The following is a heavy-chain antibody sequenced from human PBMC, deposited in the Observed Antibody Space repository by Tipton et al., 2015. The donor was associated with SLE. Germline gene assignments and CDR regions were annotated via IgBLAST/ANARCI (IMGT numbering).Heavy chain of an antibody. CDR1: GGSFSGYY. CDR3: ARESQSFSSSGY. J-gene: IGHJ4*02. V-gene: IGHV4-34*01. CDR2: INHNGST. Sequence: TLSLTCAVYGGSFSGYYWSWIRQPPGKGLEWIGEINHNGSTNYNPSLKSRVTISVDTSKNQFSLKLSSVTAADTAVYYCARESQSFSSSGYWGQGTLVTISS. D-gene: IGHD6-6*01.